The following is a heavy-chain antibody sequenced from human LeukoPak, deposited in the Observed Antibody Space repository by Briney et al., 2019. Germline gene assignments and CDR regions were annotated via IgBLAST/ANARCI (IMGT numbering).Heavy chain of an antibody. Sequence: GGSLRLSCAASGFTFSTYDMHWVRQAPGRGLEWVAFILYDGTNKYYADSLKGRFSISRDNSKNTLYLQMNSLRVEDTAVCYCTRGHDTSVHYYNPFDCWGQGTLVTVSS. D-gene: IGHD3-22*01. J-gene: IGHJ4*02. V-gene: IGHV3-30*02. CDR2: ILYDGTNK. CDR3: TRGHDTSVHYYNPFDC. CDR1: GFTFSTYD.